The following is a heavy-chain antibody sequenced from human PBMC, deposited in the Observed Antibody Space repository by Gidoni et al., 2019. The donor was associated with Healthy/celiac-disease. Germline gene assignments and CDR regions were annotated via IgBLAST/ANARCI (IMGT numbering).Heavy chain of an antibody. CDR1: GFTFSSYG. J-gene: IGHJ4*02. CDR2: IWYDGSNK. Sequence: QVQLVESGGGVVQPGRYLRLSCAASGFTFSSYGMHWVRQAPGKGLEWVAVIWYDGSNKYYADSVKGRFTISRDNSKNTLYLQMNSLRAEDTAVYYCAREDYGDSIDYWGQGTLVTVSS. V-gene: IGHV3-33*01. CDR3: AREDYGDSIDY. D-gene: IGHD4-17*01.